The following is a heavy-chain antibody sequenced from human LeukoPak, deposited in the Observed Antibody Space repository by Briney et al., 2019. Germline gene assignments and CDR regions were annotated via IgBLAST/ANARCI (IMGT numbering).Heavy chain of an antibody. D-gene: IGHD3-22*01. V-gene: IGHV3-23*01. CDR3: AKDQAYYYDSSGYYYLDY. Sequence: GGSLRLSCAASGFTFSSYAMSWVRQAPGKGLEWVSAISGSGGSTYYADSVKGRFTISRDNSKNTLYLQMNSLRAEDTAVYYCAKDQAYYYDSSGYYYLDYWGQGTLGTVSS. CDR2: ISGSGGST. J-gene: IGHJ4*02. CDR1: GFTFSSYA.